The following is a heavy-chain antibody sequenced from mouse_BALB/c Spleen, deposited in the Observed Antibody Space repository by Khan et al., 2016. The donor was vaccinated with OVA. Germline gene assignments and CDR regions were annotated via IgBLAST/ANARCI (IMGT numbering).Heavy chain of an antibody. CDR3: SRKNDYGDAVDY. D-gene: IGHD1-2*01. CDR2: ISYSGST. Sequence: EVQLQESGPGLVKPSQSLSLTCTVTGYSITSNYAWNWIRPFPGNKLEWMGYISYSGSTSYNPSLKSRISITRDTSKNQFFLQLNSVTTEDSATYDCSRKNDYGDAVDYWGKGTSVTVSA. V-gene: IGHV3-2*02. J-gene: IGHJ4*01. CDR1: GYSITSNYA.